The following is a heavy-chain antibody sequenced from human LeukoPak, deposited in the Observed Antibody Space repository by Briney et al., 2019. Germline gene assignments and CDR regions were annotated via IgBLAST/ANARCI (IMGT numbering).Heavy chain of an antibody. Sequence: SQTLSLTCAISGDSFSTNSGAWNWIRQSPSRGLEWLGRTYYRSKWYNDYAVSVKSRMSINPDTSKNQFSLQLNSVTPEDTAVYYCAREGWYLSGFDYWGRGTPVTVSS. CDR1: GDSFSTNSGA. CDR3: AREGWYLSGFDY. V-gene: IGHV6-1*01. D-gene: IGHD6-19*01. J-gene: IGHJ4*02. CDR2: TYYRSKWYN.